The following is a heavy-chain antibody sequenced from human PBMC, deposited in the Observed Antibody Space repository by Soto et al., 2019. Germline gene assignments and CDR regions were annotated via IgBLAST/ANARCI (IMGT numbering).Heavy chain of an antibody. CDR1: GDSVSSNSAA. CDR2: TYYRSKWYN. Sequence: SQTLSLTCAISGDSVSSNSAAWNWIRQSPSRGLEWLGRTYYRSKWYNDYAVSVKSRITINPDTSKNQFSLQLNSVTPEDTAVYYCARDEVSSGWFYYYGMDVWGQGTTVTVSS. CDR3: ARDEVSSGWFYYYGMDV. D-gene: IGHD6-19*01. V-gene: IGHV6-1*01. J-gene: IGHJ6*02.